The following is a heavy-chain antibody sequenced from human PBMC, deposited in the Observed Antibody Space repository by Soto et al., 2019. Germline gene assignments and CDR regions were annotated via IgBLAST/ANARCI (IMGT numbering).Heavy chain of an antibody. D-gene: IGHD1-20*01. CDR3: TSLWARGDCYNSPPYYLDY. Sequence: EVQLVESGGGLVQPGESVKLSCAASGFTFSGSAIHWVRQASGKGLEWVGRIKTRSYSYATAYSSSLTGRFTISRDDSKNTAYLQMNSLKTDDTAVYYCTSLWARGDCYNSPPYYLDYWGQGTLVTVSS. CDR1: GFTFSGSA. J-gene: IGHJ4*02. CDR2: IKTRSYSYAT. V-gene: IGHV3-73*02.